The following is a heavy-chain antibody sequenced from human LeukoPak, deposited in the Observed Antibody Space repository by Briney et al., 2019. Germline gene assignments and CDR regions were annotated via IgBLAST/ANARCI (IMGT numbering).Heavy chain of an antibody. V-gene: IGHV4-61*02. Sequence: SETLSLTCTVSGGSISSGSYYWSWLRQPAGTGLEWIGRIYTSGSTNYNPSLKSRVTISVDTSKNQFSLKLSSVTAADTAVYYCARVAMDAFDIWGQGTMVTVSS. CDR2: IYTSGST. J-gene: IGHJ3*02. CDR3: ARVAMDAFDI. CDR1: GGSISSGSYY.